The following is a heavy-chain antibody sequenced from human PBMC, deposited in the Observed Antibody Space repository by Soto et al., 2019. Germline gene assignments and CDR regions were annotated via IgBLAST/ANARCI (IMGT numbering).Heavy chain of an antibody. V-gene: IGHV4-59*01. J-gene: IGHJ3*02. CDR3: ARDIVATIIGAFDI. CDR2: IYYSGST. D-gene: IGHD5-12*01. Sequence: SETLSLTCTVSGGSISSYYWSWIRQPPGKGLEWIGYIYYSGSTNYNPSLKSRVTISVDTSKNQFSLKLSSVTAADTAVYYCARDIVATIIGAFDIWGQGTMVTVSS. CDR1: GGSISSYY.